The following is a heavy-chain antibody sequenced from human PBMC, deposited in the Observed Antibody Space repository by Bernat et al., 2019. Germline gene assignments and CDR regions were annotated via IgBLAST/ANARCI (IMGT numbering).Heavy chain of an antibody. CDR3: VKFSGANYYGSGSKGPDFDY. Sequence: EVQLVESGGGLVQPGGSLRLSCSASGFTFSSYAMHWVRQAPGKELEIVSCISSNGGSTYYAHSVKGRFTISRDNSKNTLYLQMSSLRAEDTAVSYGVKFSGANYYGSGSKGPDFDYWGQGTLVTVSS. V-gene: IGHV3-64D*06. D-gene: IGHD3-10*01. CDR1: GFTFSSYA. J-gene: IGHJ4*02. CDR2: ISSNGGST.